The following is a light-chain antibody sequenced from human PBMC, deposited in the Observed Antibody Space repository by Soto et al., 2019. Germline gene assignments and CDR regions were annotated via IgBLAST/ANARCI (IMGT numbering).Light chain of an antibody. V-gene: IGKV3D-7*01. Sequence: EIVMTQSPATLSLSPGERATLSCRASQSVSSSYLSWYQQKPGQAPRLLIYGASTRATGIPARFSGSGSGTDFTLTISSLQPEDFAVYYCRQDYNLPPAFGGGTKVEIK. J-gene: IGKJ4*01. CDR2: GAS. CDR1: QSVSSSY. CDR3: RQDYNLPPA.